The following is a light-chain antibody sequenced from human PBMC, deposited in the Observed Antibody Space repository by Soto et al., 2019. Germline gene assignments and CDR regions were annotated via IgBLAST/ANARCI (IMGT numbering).Light chain of an antibody. CDR1: QSVSNN. J-gene: IGKJ1*01. Sequence: DIVTTQSPAPLSVSPGERAPLSCRARQSVSNNLAWYQQQPGQAPRLLIYGASTRATGVPARFSGSGAGTDFTLPISSLQSEDFAVYYCQQYNIWPPWTFGQGTKVDIK. CDR2: GAS. CDR3: QQYNIWPPWT. V-gene: IGKV3-15*01.